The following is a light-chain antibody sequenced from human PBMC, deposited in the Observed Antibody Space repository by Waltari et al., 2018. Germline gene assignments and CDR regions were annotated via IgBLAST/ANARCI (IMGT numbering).Light chain of an antibody. CDR2: EDS. CDR3: CSYVRNVTWV. V-gene: IGLV2-23*01. Sequence: WYQQHRGKAPKRMIYEDSKRPAGVSNRLSGLKTGNTASLTISGLQAEDEADYYCCSYVRNVTWVFGGGTKLTVL. J-gene: IGLJ3*02.